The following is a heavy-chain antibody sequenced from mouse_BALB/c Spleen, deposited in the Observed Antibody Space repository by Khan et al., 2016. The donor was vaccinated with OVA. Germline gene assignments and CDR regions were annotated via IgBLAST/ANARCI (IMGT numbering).Heavy chain of an antibody. CDR2: IWSGGTT. CDR3: ASPLYYYGYAMDY. J-gene: IGHJ4*01. V-gene: IGHV2-2*02. CDR1: GFSLTNYG. D-gene: IGHD1-1*01. Sequence: QVQLKESGPGLVQPSQSLSITCTVSGFSLTNYGIHWVRQSPGRGLEWLGVIWSGGTTDYNAPFVSRLSIIQDNSKCQVFFKMNSLQATDTAIYYCASPLYYYGYAMDYWGQGTSVTVSS.